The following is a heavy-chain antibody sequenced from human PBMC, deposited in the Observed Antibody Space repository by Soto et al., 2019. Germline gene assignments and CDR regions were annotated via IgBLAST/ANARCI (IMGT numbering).Heavy chain of an antibody. CDR2: TFYSGST. CDR1: GGSLISGDHY. Sequence: QVQLHESGPGLVRPSQTLSLTCTVSGGSLISGDHYWSWIRQLPGKGLEWIGYTFYSGSTYYNPSLTGRVSISVDTSKNQFSLKLTSVTAAETAIYYCARLQYCSSGLCSRYSGPYDNWGQGTLVTVSS. J-gene: IGHJ4*02. V-gene: IGHV4-31*03. CDR3: ARLQYCSSGLCSRYSGPYDN. D-gene: IGHD2-15*01.